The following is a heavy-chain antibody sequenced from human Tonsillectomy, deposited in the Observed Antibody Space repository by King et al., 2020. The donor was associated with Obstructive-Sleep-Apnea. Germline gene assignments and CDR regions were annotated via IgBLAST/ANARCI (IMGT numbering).Heavy chain of an antibody. Sequence: VQLQESGPGLVKPSETLSLTCTVSGGSISNYYWSWIRQPPGKGLEWIGYMYYSGNTNFNPSLKSRVTISADTSKIQFSLRLSSVTAADTAVYYFAGHRGVQDYCGYGDYLYSWGQGTLVTVSS. CDR2: MYYSGNT. D-gene: IGHD5-12*01. V-gene: IGHV4-59*08. CDR1: GGSISNYY. J-gene: IGHJ4*02. CDR3: AGHRGVQDYCGYGDYLYS.